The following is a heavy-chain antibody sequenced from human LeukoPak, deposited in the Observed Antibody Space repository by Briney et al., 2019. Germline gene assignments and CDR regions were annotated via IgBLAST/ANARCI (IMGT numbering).Heavy chain of an antibody. V-gene: IGHV5-51*01. D-gene: IGHD5-12*01. CDR3: ARLDGSGYDKDYYYGMDV. J-gene: IGHJ6*04. CDR2: VYPGDSDT. CDR1: GYSFTSYW. Sequence: GESLKISCKGSGYSFTSYWIAWVRQMPGTGLQWMGIVYPGDSDTRYSPSFQGQVTISADKSISTAYLQWSSLKASDTAMYYCARLDGSGYDKDYYYGMDVWGKGTTVTVSS.